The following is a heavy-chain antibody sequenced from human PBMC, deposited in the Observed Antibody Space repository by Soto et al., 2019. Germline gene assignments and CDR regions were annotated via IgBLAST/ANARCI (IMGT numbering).Heavy chain of an antibody. CDR3: ARDQGYYDSSGFGAFDI. Sequence: GGSLRLSCAASGFTFSSYSMNWVRQAPGKGLEWVSSISSSSSYIYYADSVKGRFTISRDNAKNSLYLQMNSLRAEDTAVYYCARDQGYYDSSGFGAFDIWGQGTMVTVSS. CDR1: GFTFSSYS. D-gene: IGHD3-22*01. V-gene: IGHV3-21*01. J-gene: IGHJ3*02. CDR2: ISSSSSYI.